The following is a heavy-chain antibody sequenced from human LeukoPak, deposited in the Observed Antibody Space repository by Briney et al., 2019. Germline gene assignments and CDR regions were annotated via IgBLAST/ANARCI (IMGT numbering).Heavy chain of an antibody. CDR3: ARVVVAAIGHLDYYYYMDV. CDR2: INPNSGGT. D-gene: IGHD2-15*01. J-gene: IGHJ6*03. V-gene: IGHV1-2*02. CDR1: GGTFSSYS. Sequence: ASVTVSCKASGGTFSSYSISWVRQAPGQGLEWMGWINPNSGGTNYAQKFQGRVTMTRDTSISTAYMELSRLRSDDTAVYYCARVVVAAIGHLDYYYYMDVWGKGTTVTISS.